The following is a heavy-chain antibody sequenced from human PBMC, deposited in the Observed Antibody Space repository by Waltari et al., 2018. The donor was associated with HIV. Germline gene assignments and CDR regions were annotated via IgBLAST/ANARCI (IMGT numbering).Heavy chain of an antibody. Sequence: EVQPVESGGGLVQPGRSLRLSCADSGFTFDAYAMPWGRQAPGKGLEWVSGITWNSNTIGYADSVKGRFTISRDNAKSSLYLQMSSLRAEDTAFYYCAKVSCSSASCYVGGAFDIWGQGTMVTVSS. CDR3: AKVSCSSASCYVGGAFDI. CDR1: GFTFDAYA. J-gene: IGHJ3*02. D-gene: IGHD2-2*01. CDR2: ITWNSNTI. V-gene: IGHV3-9*01.